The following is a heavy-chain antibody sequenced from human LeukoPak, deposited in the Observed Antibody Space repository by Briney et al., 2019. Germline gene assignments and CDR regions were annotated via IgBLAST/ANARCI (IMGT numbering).Heavy chain of an antibody. CDR2: ISWSSGSI. Sequence: GGSLRLSCAASGFTLDHYAMHWVRQAPGKGLEGVSDISWSSGSIGYADSVKGRFTISRDNAKNSLYLQMNSLRAEDMALYYCAKDRTSSYGSGSCFDYWGQGTLVTVSS. CDR1: GFTLDHYA. D-gene: IGHD3-10*01. CDR3: AKDRTSSYGSGSCFDY. J-gene: IGHJ4*02. V-gene: IGHV3-9*03.